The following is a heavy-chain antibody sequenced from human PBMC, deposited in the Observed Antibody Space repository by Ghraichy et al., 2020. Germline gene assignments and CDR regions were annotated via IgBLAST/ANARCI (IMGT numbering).Heavy chain of an antibody. CDR2: IRYDGTHE. J-gene: IGHJ6*02. CDR3: ARLGSNYYFAMDL. D-gene: IGHD1-26*01. CDR1: GFTFRAYE. V-gene: IGHV3-33*01. Sequence: SLRLSCAASGFTFRAYELHWVRQAPGKGLEWVAVIRYDGTHEYYADSVKGRFTISRDNSKNTVFLLMNSLRAEDTAVYYCARLGSNYYFAMDLWGQGTMVTVSS.